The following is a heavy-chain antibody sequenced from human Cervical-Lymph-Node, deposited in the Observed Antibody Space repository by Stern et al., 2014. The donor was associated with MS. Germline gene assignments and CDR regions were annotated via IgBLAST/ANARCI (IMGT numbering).Heavy chain of an antibody. CDR3: ARVPDYGDAFFDY. Sequence: QVQLQESGPGLVKPSQTLSLTCTVSGGSISSGDNYWSWIRQPPGKGPKWIGYIHYSGGTYFNPSLKSRATISADTSKNQFSLKLNSMTAADTAVYYCARVPDYGDAFFDYWGQGILVTVSS. CDR1: GGSISSGDNY. J-gene: IGHJ4*02. CDR2: IHYSGGT. D-gene: IGHD4-17*01. V-gene: IGHV4-30-4*01.